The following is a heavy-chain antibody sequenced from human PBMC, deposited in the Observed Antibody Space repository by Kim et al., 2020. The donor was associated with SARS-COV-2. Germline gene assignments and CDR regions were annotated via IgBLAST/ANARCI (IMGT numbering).Heavy chain of an antibody. J-gene: IGHJ6*02. Sequence: GGSLRLSCAASGFTFTSYAVSWVRLAPGKGLEWVSGISGSGGSTYYADSVKGRFTISRDNSKNTLYLQMNSLRVEDTAVYYCAKVGDSSGYYWVGSNDYYYGMDVWGQGTTVTVSS. D-gene: IGHD3-22*01. CDR3: AKVGDSSGYYWVGSNDYYYGMDV. CDR1: GFTFTSYA. CDR2: ISGSGGST. V-gene: IGHV3-23*01.